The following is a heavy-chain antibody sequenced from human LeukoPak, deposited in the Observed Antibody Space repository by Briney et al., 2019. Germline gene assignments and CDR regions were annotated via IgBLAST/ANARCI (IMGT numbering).Heavy chain of an antibody. V-gene: IGHV4-59*08. CDR2: IYYSGST. Sequence: SETLSLTCTVSGGSISSYYWSWIRQPPGKGLEWIGYIYYSGSTNYNPSFKSRATTSVDTSKNQFSLQLTSVTAADTAVYFCARLLSCGSDCYYFRHWGQGTLVSVSS. CDR1: GGSISSYY. J-gene: IGHJ1*01. CDR3: ARLLSCGSDCYYFRH. D-gene: IGHD2-21*01.